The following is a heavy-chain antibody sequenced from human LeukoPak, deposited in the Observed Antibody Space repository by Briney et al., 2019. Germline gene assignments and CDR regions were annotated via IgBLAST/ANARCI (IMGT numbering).Heavy chain of an antibody. CDR2: IHYDGSNN. V-gene: IGHV3-30*02. J-gene: IGHJ4*02. D-gene: IGHD6-13*01. CDR1: GFTVSSNY. CDR3: AKDHGSSDWYYFDY. Sequence: GSLRLSCAASGFTVSSNYMSWVRQAPGKGLEWVAFIHYDGSNNYYADSVKGRFTISRDNSKNTLYLQMNTLRADDTAVYYCAKDHGSSDWYYFDYWGQGTLVTVSS.